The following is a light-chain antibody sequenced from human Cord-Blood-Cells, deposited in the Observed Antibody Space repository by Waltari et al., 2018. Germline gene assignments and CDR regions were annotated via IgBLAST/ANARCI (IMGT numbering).Light chain of an antibody. Sequence: QSALTQPASVSGSPGQSITISCTGTSSDVGGYNYVSWYQQHPGKAPKLMIYDVSNRPSGVSNRFSGSKSGNMASLTISGLQAEDEAYYYCSSYTSSSTLVFGTGTKVTVL. CDR2: DVS. CDR1: SSDVGGYNY. J-gene: IGLJ1*01. CDR3: SSYTSSSTLV. V-gene: IGLV2-14*01.